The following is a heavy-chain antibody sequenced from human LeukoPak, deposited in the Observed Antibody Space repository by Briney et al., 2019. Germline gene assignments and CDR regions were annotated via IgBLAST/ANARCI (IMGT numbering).Heavy chain of an antibody. CDR3: AKDELPYYYDSSGSNWFDP. CDR2: ISGSDTGT. Sequence: GGSLRLSCAASGFTFSTYAMSWVRQAPGKGLELVSAISGSDTGTYYADSVKGRFTISRDNSKNTLYLQMNSLRAEDTAVYYCAKDELPYYYDSSGSNWFDPWGQGTPVTVSS. D-gene: IGHD3-22*01. CDR1: GFTFSTYA. J-gene: IGHJ5*02. V-gene: IGHV3-23*01.